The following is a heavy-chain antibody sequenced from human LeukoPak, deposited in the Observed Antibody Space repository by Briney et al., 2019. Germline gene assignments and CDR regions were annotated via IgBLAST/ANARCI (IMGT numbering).Heavy chain of an antibody. J-gene: IGHJ4*02. D-gene: IGHD6-13*01. CDR2: IVVGSGNT. Sequence: SVKVSCKASGFTFTSSAMQWVRQARGQRLEWIGWIVVGSGNTNYAQKFQERVTITRDMSTSTAYMELSSLRSEDTAVYYCAAVRLSSSWYSDYWGQGTLVTVSS. CDR3: AAVRLSSSWYSDY. V-gene: IGHV1-58*02. CDR1: GFTFTSSA.